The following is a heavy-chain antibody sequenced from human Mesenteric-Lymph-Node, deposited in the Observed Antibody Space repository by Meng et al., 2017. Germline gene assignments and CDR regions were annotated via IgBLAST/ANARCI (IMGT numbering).Heavy chain of an antibody. CDR1: GYTFTSYG. V-gene: IGHV1-18*01. J-gene: IGHJ4*02. D-gene: IGHD3-9*01. CDR3: ARDTYYDILTGYHLFDY. CDR2: ISAYNGNT. Sequence: ASVKVSCKASGYTFTSYGISWVRQASGQGLEWMGWISAYNGNTNYAQKLQGRVTMTTDTSTSTAYMELRSLRSDDTAVYYCARDTYYDILTGYHLFDYWGQGTLVTVSS.